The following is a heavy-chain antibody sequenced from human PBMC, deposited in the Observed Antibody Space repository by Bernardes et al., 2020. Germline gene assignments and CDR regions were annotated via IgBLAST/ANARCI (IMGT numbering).Heavy chain of an antibody. CDR1: GFTVSTNY. Sequence: GGSLRLSCAASGFTVSTNYMNWVRQAPGKGLEWVSVIYSGGSTYYADSVRGRFTISRDNSKNTLYLHMNSLRAEDTALYYCAREYSGSYGAFDYWGQGTLVTVSS. J-gene: IGHJ4*02. V-gene: IGHV3-53*01. D-gene: IGHD1-26*01. CDR2: IYSGGST. CDR3: AREYSGSYGAFDY.